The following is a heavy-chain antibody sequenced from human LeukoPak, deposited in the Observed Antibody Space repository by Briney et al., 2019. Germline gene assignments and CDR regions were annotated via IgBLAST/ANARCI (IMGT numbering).Heavy chain of an antibody. Sequence: GGSLRLSCAASGFTFSSYGMHWVRQAPGKGLEWVAFIRYDGSNKYYADSVKGRFTISRDRSRTTVYLQMNSVRVEDTAIYYCAKDQMAGSALDYWGQGTRVTVSS. CDR1: GFTFSSYG. CDR2: IRYDGSNK. J-gene: IGHJ4*02. D-gene: IGHD5-24*01. CDR3: AKDQMAGSALDY. V-gene: IGHV3-30*02.